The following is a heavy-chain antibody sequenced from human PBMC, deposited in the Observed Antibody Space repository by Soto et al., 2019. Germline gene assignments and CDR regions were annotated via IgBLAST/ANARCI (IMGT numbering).Heavy chain of an antibody. CDR3: ARSLPFFHWLIYGLYLDH. V-gene: IGHV5-51*01. D-gene: IGHD3-9*01. Sequence: PGESLKISCDTYGYSFSTYWIGWVRQMPGKGLEWVGIIYPGDSDTRYSPSFQGQVTISADRSISTAYLQWNSLKASDTAMYYCARSLPFFHWLIYGLYLDHWGQGTLVTVYS. CDR1: GYSFSTYW. CDR2: IYPGDSDT. J-gene: IGHJ4*02.